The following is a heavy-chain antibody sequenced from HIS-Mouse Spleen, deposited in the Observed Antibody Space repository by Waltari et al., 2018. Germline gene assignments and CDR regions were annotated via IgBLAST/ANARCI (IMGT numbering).Heavy chain of an antibody. V-gene: IGHV4-39*07. D-gene: IGHD3-16*01. J-gene: IGHJ4*02. Sequence: QLQLQESGPGLVKPSETLSLTCTVSGGSISSSSYYWGWLRQPPGKGLEWIGSIYYSGSTYYNPSLKSRVTISVDTSKNQFSLKLSSVTAADTAVYYCARDLSLGFDYWGQGTLVTVSS. CDR2: IYYSGST. CDR1: GGSISSSSYY. CDR3: ARDLSLGFDY.